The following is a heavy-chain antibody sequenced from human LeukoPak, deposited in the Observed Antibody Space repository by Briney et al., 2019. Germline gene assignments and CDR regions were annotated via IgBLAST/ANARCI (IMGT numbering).Heavy chain of an antibody. J-gene: IGHJ4*02. D-gene: IGHD3-9*01. CDR3: AKDLVRRYDILTGYRGLDY. Sequence: GGSLRLSCAASGFTFSSYAMNWVRQAPGKGLEWVASISGNGGSTYYADSVKGRFTISRDNSRNAVFLQMNSLRAEDTAVYYCAKDLVRRYDILTGYRGLDYWGQGTLVTVSS. V-gene: IGHV3-23*01. CDR1: GFTFSSYA. CDR2: ISGNGGST.